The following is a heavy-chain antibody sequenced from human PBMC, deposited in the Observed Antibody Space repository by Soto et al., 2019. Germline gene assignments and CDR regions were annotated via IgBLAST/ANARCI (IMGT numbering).Heavy chain of an antibody. Sequence: ASVKVSWKASGGTFSSYAIRWVRQAPGQGLEWLGRINPKSGGTSTAQKFQGWVTMTTDTSISTASMELTRLTSDDTAIYYCARGDSTDCSNGVCSFFYNHDMDVWGQGTTVTVS. D-gene: IGHD2-8*01. V-gene: IGHV1-2*04. CDR3: ARGDSTDCSNGVCSFFYNHDMDV. J-gene: IGHJ6*02. CDR2: INPKSGGT. CDR1: GGTFSSYA.